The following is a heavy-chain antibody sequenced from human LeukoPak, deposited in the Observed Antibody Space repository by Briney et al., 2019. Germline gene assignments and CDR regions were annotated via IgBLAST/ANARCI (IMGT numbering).Heavy chain of an antibody. J-gene: IGHJ3*02. CDR1: GFTFSSYE. V-gene: IGHV3-48*03. D-gene: IGHD3-10*01. Sequence: PGGSLRLSCAVSGFTFSSYEMIWVRQAPGKGLECISYISNSGSTIYYADSVKGRFTISRDNAKNSLYLQMNSLRAEDTAVYYCARYGSGSYYTPSAFDIWGQGTMVTVSS. CDR2: ISNSGSTI. CDR3: ARYGSGSYYTPSAFDI.